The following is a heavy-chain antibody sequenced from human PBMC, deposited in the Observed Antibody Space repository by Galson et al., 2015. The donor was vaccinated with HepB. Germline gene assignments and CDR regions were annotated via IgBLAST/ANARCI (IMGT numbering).Heavy chain of an antibody. CDR1: GFTFSSYS. Sequence: SLRLSCAASGFTFSSYSMNWVRQAPGKGLEWVSSISSSSSYIYYADSVKGRFTISRDNAKNSLYLQMNSLRAEDTAVYYCARDRLWRDYYYGMDVWGQGTTVTVSS. CDR2: ISSSSSYI. V-gene: IGHV3-21*01. J-gene: IGHJ6*02. D-gene: IGHD2-21*01. CDR3: ARDRLWRDYYYGMDV.